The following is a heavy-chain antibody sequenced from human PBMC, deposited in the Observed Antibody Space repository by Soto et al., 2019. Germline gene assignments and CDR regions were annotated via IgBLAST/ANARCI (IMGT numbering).Heavy chain of an antibody. V-gene: IGHV4-39*01. CDR3: IHEKLIYDFLSGYYTGSYYYYGMDV. Sequence: SETLSLTCTVSGGSISSSSYYWGWIRQPPGKGLEWIGSIYYSGSTYYNPSLKSRVTISVDTSKNQFSLKLSSVTAADTAVYYCIHEKLIYDFLSGYYTGSYYYYGMDVWGQGTTVTVSS. CDR1: GGSISSSSYY. CDR2: IYYSGST. J-gene: IGHJ6*02. D-gene: IGHD3-3*01.